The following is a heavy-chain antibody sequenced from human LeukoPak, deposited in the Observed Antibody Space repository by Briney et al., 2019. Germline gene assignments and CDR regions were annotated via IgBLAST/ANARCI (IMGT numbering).Heavy chain of an antibody. Sequence: GGTRRLSCAARGLTFGNYWMSWVRQTQRKGLEWMGNIKKGGSAKYYLDSVKIRFTICRDNAKNSLYSVMYSQKTDASAVYYCARDRDYGDYPSLYRYYWGQGTLVTVSS. J-gene: IGHJ4*02. CDR1: GLTFGNYW. V-gene: IGHV3-7*01. D-gene: IGHD4-17*01. CDR3: ARDRDYGDYPSLYRYY. CDR2: IKKGGSAK.